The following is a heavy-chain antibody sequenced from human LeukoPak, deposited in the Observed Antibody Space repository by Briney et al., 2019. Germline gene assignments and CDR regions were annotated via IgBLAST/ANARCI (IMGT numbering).Heavy chain of an antibody. Sequence: SETLSLTCTASGGSISSYYWSWIRQPPGKGLEWIGYIYYSGSTNYNPSLKSRVTISVDTSKNQFSLKLSSVTAADTAVYYCARQPPGYCSGGSCYPFGYYYYGMDVWGQGTTVTVSS. CDR3: ARQPPGYCSGGSCYPFGYYYYGMDV. CDR1: GGSISSYY. J-gene: IGHJ6*02. D-gene: IGHD2-15*01. CDR2: IYYSGST. V-gene: IGHV4-59*08.